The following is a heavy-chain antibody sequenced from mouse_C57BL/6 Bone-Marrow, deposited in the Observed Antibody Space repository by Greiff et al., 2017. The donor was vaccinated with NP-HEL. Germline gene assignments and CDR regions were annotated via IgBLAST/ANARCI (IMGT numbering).Heavy chain of an antibody. Sequence: EVKVVESGAELVKPGASVKLSCTASGFNIKDYYMPWVKQRTEQGLEWIGRIDPEDGDTKYAPKFQGRATITADTTSNTAYRQLSSLTSEDTACYYCAKQRRHGGFAYWGQGTLVTVSA. V-gene: IGHV14-2*01. J-gene: IGHJ3*01. CDR3: AKQRRHGGFAY. CDR2: IDPEDGDT. D-gene: IGHD3-2*02. CDR1: GFNIKDYY.